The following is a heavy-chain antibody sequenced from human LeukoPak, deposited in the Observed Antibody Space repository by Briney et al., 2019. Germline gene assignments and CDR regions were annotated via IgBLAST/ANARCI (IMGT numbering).Heavy chain of an antibody. CDR3: AREDYYNSGGYYLDY. V-gene: IGHV4-61*02. J-gene: IGHJ4*02. D-gene: IGHD3-22*01. CDR1: GGSISSSNYY. Sequence: SQTLSLTCTVSGGSISSSNYYWSWIRQPAGKGLEWIGRIYTSGTTNYNPSLKSRVTISIDTSKNQFSLKLSSVTAADTAVYFCAREDYYNSGGYYLDYWGQGTLVTVSS. CDR2: IYTSGTT.